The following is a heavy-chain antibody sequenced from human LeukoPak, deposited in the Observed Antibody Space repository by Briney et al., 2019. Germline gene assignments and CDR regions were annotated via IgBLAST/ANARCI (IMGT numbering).Heavy chain of an antibody. CDR3: ARDGRQRKTYYYASGSANAFDI. CDR1: GFTFSSYD. CDR2: IRPSGDNT. D-gene: IGHD3-10*01. V-gene: IGHV3-23*01. Sequence: GGSLILSCAASGFTFSSYDMTWVRQAPGRGLEWVSSIRPSGDNTYYGDSVKGRFTISRDNSKNTLYLQVNSLRAEDTAMYYCARDGRQRKTYYYASGSANAFDIWGQGTMVTVSS. J-gene: IGHJ3*02.